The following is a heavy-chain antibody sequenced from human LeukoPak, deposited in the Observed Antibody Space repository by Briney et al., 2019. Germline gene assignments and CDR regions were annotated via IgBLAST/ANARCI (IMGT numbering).Heavy chain of an antibody. CDR1: GYTFTSYY. Sequence: ASVKVSCKASGYTFTSYYMHWVRQAPGQGLEWMGIINPSGGSTSYAQKFQGRVTMTRDTSTSTVYMELSSLRSEDTAVYYCARETGTRDYCDSSGYYFFDYWGQGTLVTVSS. CDR3: ARETGTRDYCDSSGYYFFDY. V-gene: IGHV1-46*01. CDR2: INPSGGST. J-gene: IGHJ4*02. D-gene: IGHD3-22*01.